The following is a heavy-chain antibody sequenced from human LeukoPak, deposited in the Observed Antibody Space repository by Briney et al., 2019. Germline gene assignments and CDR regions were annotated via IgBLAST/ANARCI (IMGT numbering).Heavy chain of an antibody. Sequence: ASVKVSCKASGYTFTAYYINWVRQAPRQGLEWMGWIDPNSGGTNYAQKFQGWVTMTRDTSISTAYMELNRLRSDDAAVYYCARGTAAAGTGGDFDYWGQGTLVTVSS. CDR3: ARGTAAAGTGGDFDY. CDR1: GYTFTAYY. J-gene: IGHJ4*02. CDR2: IDPNSGGT. V-gene: IGHV1-2*04. D-gene: IGHD6-13*01.